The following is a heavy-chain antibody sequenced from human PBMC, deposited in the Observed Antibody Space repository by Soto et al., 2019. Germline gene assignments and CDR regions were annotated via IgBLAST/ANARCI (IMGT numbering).Heavy chain of an antibody. J-gene: IGHJ2*01. CDR1: GFSVGSNY. V-gene: IGHV3-53*01. D-gene: IGHD2-8*02. CDR2: FYPAGIT. Sequence: GGSLRLSCAASGFSVGSNYMNWVRQAPGKGLEWVSVFYPAGITYYADSVKGRFTIYRDNTKNTLYLQMNSLRAEDTAVYYCARERLVASNWFFYLWARGTLVTVSS. CDR3: ARERLVASNWFFYL.